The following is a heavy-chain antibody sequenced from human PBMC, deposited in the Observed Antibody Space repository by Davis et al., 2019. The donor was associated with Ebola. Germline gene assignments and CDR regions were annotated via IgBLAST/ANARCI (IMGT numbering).Heavy chain of an antibody. D-gene: IGHD3-22*01. V-gene: IGHV4-59*04. J-gene: IGHJ4*02. CDR1: GGSISSYY. CDR2: IYYSGST. Sequence: MPSETLSLTCTVSGGSISSYYWSWIRQPPGKGLEWIGYIYYSGSTYYNPSLKSRVTISVDTSKNQFSLKLSSVTAADTAVYYCASVLTYYYDSSGYYTTSYFDYWGQGTLVTVSS. CDR3: ASVLTYYYDSSGYYTTSYFDY.